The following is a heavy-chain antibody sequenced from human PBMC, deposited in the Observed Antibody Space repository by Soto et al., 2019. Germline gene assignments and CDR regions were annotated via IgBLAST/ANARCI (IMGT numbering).Heavy chain of an antibody. CDR2: IAYSGDT. CDR3: ARDFEKSAIGT. J-gene: IGHJ5*02. V-gene: IGHV4-31*03. Sequence: SETLSLTCTVSGVSITSADSYWFWIRQHPGQGLEWLGYIAYSGDTYFNPSLRSRLTISADRSKNQFSLKLTSVTAADTALYYCARDFEKSAIGTWGQGTLVTVSS. CDR1: GVSITSADSY. D-gene: IGHD3-9*01.